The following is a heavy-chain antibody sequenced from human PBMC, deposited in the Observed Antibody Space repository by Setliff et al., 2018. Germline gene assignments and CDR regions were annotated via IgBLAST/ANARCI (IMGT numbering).Heavy chain of an antibody. Sequence: SETLSLTCTVSGGSISTNSYYWAWIRQPPGKGLEWIGRIYSGGTTYYNSSLKSRVTISVDTSKSQFSLRLNSVTAADTAVYYCARTGTYRYFDYWGRGTLVTVSS. V-gene: IGHV4-39*01. CDR3: ARTGTYRYFDY. CDR1: GGSISTNSYY. D-gene: IGHD1-1*01. CDR2: IYSGGTT. J-gene: IGHJ4*02.